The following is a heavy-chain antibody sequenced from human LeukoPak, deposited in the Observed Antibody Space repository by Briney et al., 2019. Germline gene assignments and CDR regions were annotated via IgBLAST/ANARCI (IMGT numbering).Heavy chain of an antibody. CDR2: INTNTGNP. Sequence: ASVKVSCKASGYTFTGYFMHWVRLAPGQGLEWMGWINTNTGNPTYAQGFTGRFVISLDTSVSTAYLQISSLKAEDTAVYYCARGYYDFSPTNYYYYMDVWGKGTTVTVSS. CDR3: ARGYYDFSPTNYYYYMDV. J-gene: IGHJ6*03. V-gene: IGHV7-4-1*02. CDR1: GYTFTGYF. D-gene: IGHD3-3*01.